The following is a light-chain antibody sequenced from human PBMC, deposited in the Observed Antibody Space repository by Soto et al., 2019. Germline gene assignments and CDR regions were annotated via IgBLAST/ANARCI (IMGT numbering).Light chain of an antibody. CDR3: QQYGSAQGYT. CDR1: QSVSSSY. V-gene: IGKV3-20*01. J-gene: IGKJ2*01. CDR2: GAS. Sequence: ESVLTQSPGTLSLSPGERATLSCRASQSVSSSYLAWYQQKPGQATRLLIYGASSRATGIPDRFSGSGSGTDFTLTISRLEPEDFAVYYCQQYGSAQGYTFGQGTKLEIK.